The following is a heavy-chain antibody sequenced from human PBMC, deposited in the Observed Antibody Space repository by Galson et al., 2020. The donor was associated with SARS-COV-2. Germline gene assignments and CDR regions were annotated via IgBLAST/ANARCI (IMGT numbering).Heavy chain of an antibody. CDR2: ISRDGLST. CDR3: VKGGAVPYYYGLDV. J-gene: IGHJ6*02. D-gene: IGHD6-19*01. CDR1: GFSFSSYA. Sequence: GGSLRLSCSTSGFSFSSYAMHWVHQAPGKGLEYVSAISRDGLSTYYADSLKGRFTISRDNSKNTLYLQMSSLRDEDTAVYYCVKGGAVPYYYGLDVWGQGTTVTVSS. V-gene: IGHV3-64D*09.